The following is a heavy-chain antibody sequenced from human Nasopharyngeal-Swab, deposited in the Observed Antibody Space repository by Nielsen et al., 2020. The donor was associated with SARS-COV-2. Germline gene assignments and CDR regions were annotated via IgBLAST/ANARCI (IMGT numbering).Heavy chain of an antibody. Sequence: GESLKISCVASGFIFSSYSMNWVRQAPGKGLEWVSYISSAGTSIYYADSVKGRFTISRDNAKDSLYMQMNSLRAEDTAVYYCTRGSNLVVAVADYWGQGTLVTLSS. CDR2: ISSAGTSI. J-gene: IGHJ4*02. V-gene: IGHV3-48*01. CDR3: TRGSNLVVAVADY. CDR1: GFIFSSYS. D-gene: IGHD2-15*01.